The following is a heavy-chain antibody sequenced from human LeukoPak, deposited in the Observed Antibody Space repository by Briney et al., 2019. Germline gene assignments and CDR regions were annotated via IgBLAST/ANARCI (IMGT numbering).Heavy chain of an antibody. J-gene: IGHJ4*02. CDR1: GGSISSSSYY. Sequence: SETLSLTCTVSGGSISSSSYYWGWIRQPPGKGLEWIGSIYYSGSTYYNPSLKSRVTISVDTSKNQFSLKLSSVTAADTAAYYCARYIWGSYPTFEDYWGQGTLVTVSS. D-gene: IGHD3-16*02. V-gene: IGHV4-39*07. CDR2: IYYSGST. CDR3: ARYIWGSYPTFEDY.